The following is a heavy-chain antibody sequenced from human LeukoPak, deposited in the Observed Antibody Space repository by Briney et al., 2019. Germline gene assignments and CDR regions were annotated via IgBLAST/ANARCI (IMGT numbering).Heavy chain of an antibody. CDR3: AKWEQWLVPFFDY. CDR1: GFTFSSYA. D-gene: IGHD6-19*01. Sequence: HPGGSLRLSCAASGFTFSSYAMSWVRQAPGKGLEWVSLISGSGGSTYYADSVKGRFTISRDNSKNTLYLQMNSLRAEDTAVYYCAKWEQWLVPFFDYWGQGTLVTVSS. CDR2: ISGSGGST. V-gene: IGHV3-23*01. J-gene: IGHJ4*02.